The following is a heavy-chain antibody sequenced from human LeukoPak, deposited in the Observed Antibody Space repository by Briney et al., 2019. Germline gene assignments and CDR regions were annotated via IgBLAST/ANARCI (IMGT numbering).Heavy chain of an antibody. Sequence: ASVKVSCKASGYTFTGYFMHWVRQAPGQGLEWMGWINPNTGDTNYAQKFLGRVTMTRDTSISTAYMELSRLRSDDTAVYYCAKDQGRGYTYGLYYFDYWGQGTLVTVSS. CDR2: INPNTGDT. J-gene: IGHJ4*02. CDR3: AKDQGRGYTYGLYYFDY. CDR1: GYTFTGYF. V-gene: IGHV1-2*02. D-gene: IGHD5-18*01.